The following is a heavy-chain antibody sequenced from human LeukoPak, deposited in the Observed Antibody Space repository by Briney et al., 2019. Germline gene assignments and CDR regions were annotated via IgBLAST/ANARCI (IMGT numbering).Heavy chain of an antibody. CDR2: ISLTGDST. Sequence: GGSLRLSCVASGFTLINHAMHWVRQGPGKGLEYVSAISLTGDSTYYANSVKGRFTISRDDSKNTLYLQMGSLRTEDMAVYYCARSYASGIHYMDVWGKGSTVTVSS. CDR1: GFTLINHA. D-gene: IGHD3-10*01. CDR3: ARSYASGIHYMDV. V-gene: IGHV3-64*01. J-gene: IGHJ6*03.